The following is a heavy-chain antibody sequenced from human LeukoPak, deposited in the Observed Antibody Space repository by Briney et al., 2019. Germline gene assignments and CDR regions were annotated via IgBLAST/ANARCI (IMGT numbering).Heavy chain of an antibody. D-gene: IGHD5-24*01. CDR3: ARDGDGYNLDY. J-gene: IGHJ4*02. CDR2: ISYDGNDE. V-gene: IGHV3-30*03. CDR1: GFTFSNYG. Sequence: GGSLRLSCVASGFTFSNYGMHWVRQAPGKGLEWVTTISYDGNDEYYADSVKGRFTISRDNAKNSLYLQMNSLRAEDTAVYYCARDGDGYNLDYWGRGILVTASS.